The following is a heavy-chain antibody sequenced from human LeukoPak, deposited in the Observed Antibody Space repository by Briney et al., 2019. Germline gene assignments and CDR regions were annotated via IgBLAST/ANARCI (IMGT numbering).Heavy chain of an antibody. CDR2: IKQGGSEK. Sequence: GGSLRLSCAASGFTFSSYWMSWVRQAPGKGLEWVANIKQGGSEKYYVDSVKGRFTISRDNAKNTLYLQMNSLRAEDTAVYYCAKDSSGWFDYWGQGTLVTVSS. D-gene: IGHD6-19*01. CDR3: AKDSSGWFDY. CDR1: GFTFSSYW. V-gene: IGHV3-7*03. J-gene: IGHJ4*02.